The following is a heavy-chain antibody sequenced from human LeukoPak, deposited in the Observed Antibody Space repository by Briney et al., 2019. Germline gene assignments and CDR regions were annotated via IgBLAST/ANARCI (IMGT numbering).Heavy chain of an antibody. Sequence: QPGGSLRLSCAASGFTFSSYGMHWVRQAPGKGLEWVAFIRNDESNKYYADSVKGRFTISRDNSKNTLYLQMNSLRSEDTAVYFCARGGIRDSNNVNYLYMDVWGKGTTVIVSS. V-gene: IGHV3-30*02. CDR3: ARGGIRDSNNVNYLYMDV. CDR1: GFTFSSYG. CDR2: IRNDESNK. D-gene: IGHD4-11*01. J-gene: IGHJ6*04.